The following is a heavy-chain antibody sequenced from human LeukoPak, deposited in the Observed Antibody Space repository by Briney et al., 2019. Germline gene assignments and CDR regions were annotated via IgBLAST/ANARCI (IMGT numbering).Heavy chain of an antibody. CDR2: IYYSGST. D-gene: IGHD1-20*01. CDR1: GGSISTSNYY. Sequence: SETLSLTCTVSGGSISTSNYYWGWIRQPPGKGLEWIGSIYYSGSTYYNPSLKSRVTISVDTSKNQFSLKLSSVTAADTAMYYCAMLPITGTRLDPWGQGTLVTVSS. J-gene: IGHJ5*02. V-gene: IGHV4-39*01. CDR3: AMLPITGTRLDP.